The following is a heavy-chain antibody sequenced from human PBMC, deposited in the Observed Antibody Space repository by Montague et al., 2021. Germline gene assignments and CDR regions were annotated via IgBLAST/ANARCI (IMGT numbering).Heavy chain of an antibody. Sequence: YMILSCAASVFPVSSSHLNVFLQAPLKGPDLFSGIFDDWRTYHAYSVTGRFTISRDNSKNTLFLLVNSLRAEDTAVYFCARDIAGDGYSHLDCWGQGTLVTVSS. V-gene: IGHV3-53*01. D-gene: IGHD5-24*01. J-gene: IGHJ4*02. CDR1: VFPVSSSH. CDR2: IFDDWRT. CDR3: ARDIAGDGYSHLDC.